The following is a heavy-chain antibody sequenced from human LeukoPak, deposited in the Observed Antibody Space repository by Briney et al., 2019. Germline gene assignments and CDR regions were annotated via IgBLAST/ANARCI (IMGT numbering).Heavy chain of an antibody. D-gene: IGHD5-12*01. CDR1: GYSISSGFY. V-gene: IGHV4-38-2*02. CDR2: FYHSGST. J-gene: IGHJ4*02. Sequence: PSETLSLTCTVSGYSISSGFYWGWIRPPPGKGLEWVGTFYHSGSTHYNPSLKSRVTISVDTSKNQFSLRLSSVTVADTAVYFCARASYSGYVVNYWGQGILVTVSS. CDR3: ARASYSGYVVNY.